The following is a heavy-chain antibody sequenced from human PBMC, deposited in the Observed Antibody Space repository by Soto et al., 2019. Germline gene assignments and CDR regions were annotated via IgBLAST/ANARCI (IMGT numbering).Heavy chain of an antibody. CDR1: GFTFSSYA. J-gene: IGHJ4*02. CDR2: ISYDGSNK. V-gene: IGHV3-30-3*01. CDR3: LSTSHQKVHYIDY. D-gene: IGHD2-2*01. Sequence: QVQLVESGGGVVQPGRSLRLSCAASGFTFSSYAMHWVRQAPGKGLEWVAVISYDGSNKYYADSVKGRFTISRDNSKNTLYLQMNSLRAEDTAVYYCLSTSHQKVHYIDYWGQGTLVTVSS.